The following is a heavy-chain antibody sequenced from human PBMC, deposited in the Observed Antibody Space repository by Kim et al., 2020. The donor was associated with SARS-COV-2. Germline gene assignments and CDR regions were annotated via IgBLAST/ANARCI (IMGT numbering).Heavy chain of an antibody. CDR3: AQGRLGSGSYMWGY. V-gene: IGHV3-23*01. D-gene: IGHD3-10*01. CDR2: ISGSGGLT. CDR1: GFTLSSYA. J-gene: IGHJ4*02. Sequence: GGSLRLSCAASGFTLSSYAMSWVRQAPGKGLEWVSAISGSGGLTYYADSVKGRFTISRDSSKNTLYLQMNSLRGEDTAVYYCAQGRLGSGSYMWGYWGQGTLVTVSS.